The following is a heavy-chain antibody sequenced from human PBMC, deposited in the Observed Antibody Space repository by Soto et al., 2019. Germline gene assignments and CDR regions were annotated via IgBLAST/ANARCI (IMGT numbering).Heavy chain of an antibody. CDR2: IYYSGST. CDR3: GGRTVAGTMEDY. J-gene: IGHJ4*02. D-gene: IGHD6-19*01. CDR1: GGSICSYY. Sequence: SETLSLTCTVSGGSICSYYWSWIRQPPGKGLEWIGYIYYSGSTNYNPSIKSRVTISVDTSKNQFSLKLSSVTAADTAVYYCGGRTVAGTMEDYWGQGTLVTVSS. V-gene: IGHV4-59*01.